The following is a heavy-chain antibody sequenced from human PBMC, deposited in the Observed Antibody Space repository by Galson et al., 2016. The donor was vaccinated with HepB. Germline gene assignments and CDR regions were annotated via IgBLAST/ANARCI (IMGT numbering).Heavy chain of an antibody. CDR1: GFTFSTYN. Sequence: SLRLSCAASGFTFSTYNMNWVRQAPGKGLEWVSSISRGSGYIYYADSVRGRFTISRDNAKNSLYLQMNSLRAEDTAVYYCVAGYCSSSSCPGGLDYWGQGTLVTVSS. V-gene: IGHV3-21*01. D-gene: IGHD2-2*03. CDR3: VAGYCSSSSCPGGLDY. J-gene: IGHJ4*02. CDR2: ISRGSGYI.